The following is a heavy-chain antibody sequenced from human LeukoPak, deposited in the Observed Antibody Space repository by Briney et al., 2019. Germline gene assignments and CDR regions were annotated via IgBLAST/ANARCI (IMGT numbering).Heavy chain of an antibody. D-gene: IGHD6-19*01. CDR2: ISSSSSYI. CDR3: VASSGYYLSGY. Sequence: GSLRLSCAASGFTFSSYSMNWVRPAPGKGLEWVSSISSSSSYIYYPDSVKGRFTISRNNAKNSLYLQMTSLRVEDTAVYYCVASSGYYLSGYWGQGTLVTVSS. V-gene: IGHV3-21*01. CDR1: GFTFSSYS. J-gene: IGHJ4*02.